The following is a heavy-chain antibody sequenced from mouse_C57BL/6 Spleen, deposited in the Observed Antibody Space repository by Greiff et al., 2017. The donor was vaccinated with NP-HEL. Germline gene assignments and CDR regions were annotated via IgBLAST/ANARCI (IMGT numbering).Heavy chain of an antibody. CDR1: GYTFTSYG. Sequence: QVQLKESGAELARPGASVKLSCKASGYTFTSYGISWVKQRTGQGLEWIGEIYPRSGNTYYNEKFKGKATLTADKSSSTAYMELRSLTSEDSAVYFCARFGLRYFDYWGQGTTLTVSS. J-gene: IGHJ2*01. V-gene: IGHV1-81*01. CDR2: IYPRSGNT. CDR3: ARFGLRYFDY.